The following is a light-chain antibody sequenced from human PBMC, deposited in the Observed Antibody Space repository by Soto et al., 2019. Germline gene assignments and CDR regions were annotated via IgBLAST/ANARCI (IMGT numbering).Light chain of an antibody. J-gene: IGKJ4*01. CDR2: DAS. Sequence: EIVLTQSPATLSLSPGERATLSCRASQSISSHLTWYQQKPGQAPRLLIYDASNRATDIPARFSGSGSGTDFTLTISSLEPEDFAVYYWQRSYWPLAFGGGTKVEIK. V-gene: IGKV3-11*01. CDR3: WQRSYWPLA. CDR1: QSISSH.